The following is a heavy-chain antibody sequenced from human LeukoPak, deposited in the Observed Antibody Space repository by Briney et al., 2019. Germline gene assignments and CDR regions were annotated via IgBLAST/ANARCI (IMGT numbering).Heavy chain of an antibody. CDR3: ARIHDYGDYEDY. J-gene: IGHJ4*02. Sequence: SETLSLTCTVSGYSISSGYYWGWIRQPPGKGLEWIGEIYHSGSTNYNPSLKSRVTISVDKSKNQFSLKLSSVTAADTAVYYCARIHDYGDYEDYWGQGTLVTVSS. CDR1: GYSISSGYY. V-gene: IGHV4-38-2*02. D-gene: IGHD4-17*01. CDR2: IYHSGST.